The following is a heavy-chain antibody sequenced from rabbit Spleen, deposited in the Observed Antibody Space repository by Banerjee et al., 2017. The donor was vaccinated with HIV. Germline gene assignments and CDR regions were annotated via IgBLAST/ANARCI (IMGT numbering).Heavy chain of an antibody. V-gene: IGHV1S45*01. Sequence: QEQLVESGGGLVQPEGSLTLPCTASGFSFDNGYVMCWVRQAPGKGLEWIACVNSYTGRPVYASWTKGPFTISKTSSTTVTLQMTSLTAADTATYFCARGGGYTRLDLWGQGTLVTVS. J-gene: IGHJ3*01. CDR2: VNSYTGRP. CDR1: GFSFDNGYV. D-gene: IGHD1-1*01. CDR3: ARGGGYTRLDL.